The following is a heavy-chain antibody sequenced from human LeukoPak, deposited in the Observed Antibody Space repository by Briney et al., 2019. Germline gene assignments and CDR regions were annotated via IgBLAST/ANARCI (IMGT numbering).Heavy chain of an antibody. CDR2: INHSGST. V-gene: IGHV4-34*01. CDR3: ARGLNDFWSGYYYIWFDP. Sequence: PSETLSLTCAVYGGSFSGHYWSWIRQPPGKGLEWIGEINHSGSTNYNPSLKSRVTIPVDTSKNQFSLKLSSVTAADTAVYYCARGLNDFWSGYYYIWFDPWGQGTLVTVSS. D-gene: IGHD3-3*01. J-gene: IGHJ5*02. CDR1: GGSFSGHY.